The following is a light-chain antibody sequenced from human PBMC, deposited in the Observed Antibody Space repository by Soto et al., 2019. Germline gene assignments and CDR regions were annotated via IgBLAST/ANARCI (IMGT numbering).Light chain of an antibody. CDR1: QSVSSTY. CDR2: GAS. CDR3: QHYGSSPPYT. J-gene: IGKJ2*01. V-gene: IGKV3-20*01. Sequence: EIVLTQSPGTLSLSPGERATLSCRASQSVSSTYLAWYQQKPGQAPRLLIYGASSRATGIPDRFSGSGSGTDFSLTISRLEPEDFAVYHCQHYGSSPPYTFGQGTKLEIK.